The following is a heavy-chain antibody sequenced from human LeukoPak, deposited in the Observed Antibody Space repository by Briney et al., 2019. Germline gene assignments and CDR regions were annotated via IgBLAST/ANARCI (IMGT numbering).Heavy chain of an antibody. CDR3: ATDPTMIPEDY. J-gene: IGHJ4*02. CDR2: DDPEDGET. V-gene: IGHV1-69-2*01. D-gene: IGHD3-22*01. CDR1: GYTFTDYY. Sequence: ISCKVSGYTFTDYYMHWVQQAPGKGLEWMGLDDPEDGETIYAEKFQGRVTITADTSTDTAYMELSSLRSEDTAVYYCATDPTMIPEDYWGQGTLVTVSS.